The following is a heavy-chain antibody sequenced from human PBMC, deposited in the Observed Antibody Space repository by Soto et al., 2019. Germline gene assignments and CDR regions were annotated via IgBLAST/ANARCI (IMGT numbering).Heavy chain of an antibody. CDR1: GFTVSSNY. V-gene: IGHV3-53*01. CDR3: ARDSWWLRSGDYYYGMDV. CDR2: IYSGGST. D-gene: IGHD5-12*01. Sequence: LRLSCAASGFTVSSNYMSWVRQAPGKGLEWVSVIYSGGSTYYADSVKGRFTISRDNSKNTLYLQMNSLRAEDTAVYYCARDSWWLRSGDYYYGMDVWGQGTTVTVSS. J-gene: IGHJ6*02.